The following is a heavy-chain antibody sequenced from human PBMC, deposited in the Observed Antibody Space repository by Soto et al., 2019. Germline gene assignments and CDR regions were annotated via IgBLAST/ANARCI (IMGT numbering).Heavy chain of an antibody. V-gene: IGHV3-23*01. D-gene: IGHD6-19*01. J-gene: IGHJ4*02. Sequence: PGGSLRLSXAASGFTFSSYAMSWVRQAPGKGLEWVSAISGSGGSTYYADSVKGRFTISRDNSKNTLYLQMNSLRAEDTAVYYCAKPQQWSRYYFDYWGQGTLVTVSS. CDR3: AKPQQWSRYYFDY. CDR2: ISGSGGST. CDR1: GFTFSSYA.